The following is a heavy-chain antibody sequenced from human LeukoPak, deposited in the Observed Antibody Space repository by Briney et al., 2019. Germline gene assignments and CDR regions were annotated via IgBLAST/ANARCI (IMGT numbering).Heavy chain of an antibody. CDR2: IYYSGST. Sequence: SETLSLTCTVSGGSISSYYWSWIRQPPGKGLEWIGYIYYSGSTNYNPSLKSRVTISVDTSKNQFSLKLSSVTAAGTAVYYCARAPSIEVADAVGYWGQGTLVTVSS. CDR3: ARAPSIEVADAVGY. J-gene: IGHJ4*02. V-gene: IGHV4-59*01. CDR1: GGSISSYY. D-gene: IGHD6-19*01.